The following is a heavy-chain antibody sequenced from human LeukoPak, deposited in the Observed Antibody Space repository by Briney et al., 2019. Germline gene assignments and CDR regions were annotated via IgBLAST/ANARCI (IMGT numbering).Heavy chain of an antibody. J-gene: IGHJ4*02. CDR2: ISSSGSTI. Sequence: GGSLRLSCAASGFTFSDCYMSWIRQAPGKGLEWVSYISSSGSTIYYADSVKGRFTISRDNAKNSLYLQMNSLRAEDTAVYYCAREGVAYYYDSSGYTSWGQGTLVTVSS. CDR3: AREGVAYYYDSSGYTS. CDR1: GFTFSDCY. V-gene: IGHV3-11*01. D-gene: IGHD3-22*01.